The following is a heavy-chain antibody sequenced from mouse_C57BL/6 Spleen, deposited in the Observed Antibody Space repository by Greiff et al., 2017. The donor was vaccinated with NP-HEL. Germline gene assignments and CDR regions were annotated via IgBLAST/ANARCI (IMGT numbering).Heavy chain of an antibody. CDR2: IDPENGDT. J-gene: IGHJ2*01. Sequence: VQLQQSGAELVRPGASVKLSCTASGFNIKDDYMHWVKQRPEQGLEWIGWIDPENGDTEYASKFQGKATITADTSSNTAYLQLSSLTSEDTAVYYCTTYLDYYGSSLDYWGQGTTLTVSS. CDR1: GFNIKDDY. D-gene: IGHD1-1*01. V-gene: IGHV14-4*01. CDR3: TTYLDYYGSSLDY.